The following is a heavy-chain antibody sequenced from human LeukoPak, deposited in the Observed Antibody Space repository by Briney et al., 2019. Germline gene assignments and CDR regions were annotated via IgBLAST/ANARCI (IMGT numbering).Heavy chain of an antibody. D-gene: IGHD4-23*01. CDR1: GFTFSSYW. Sequence: PGGSLRLSCAASGFTFSSYWMHWVRQASGKGLVWVSRINSDGSSTSYADSVKGRFTISRDNAKNTLYLQMNSLRAEDTAVYYCARVVRTTVVTLYVFDFWGQGTLVTVFS. CDR3: ARVVRTTVVTLYVFDF. J-gene: IGHJ4*02. CDR2: INSDGSST. V-gene: IGHV3-74*01.